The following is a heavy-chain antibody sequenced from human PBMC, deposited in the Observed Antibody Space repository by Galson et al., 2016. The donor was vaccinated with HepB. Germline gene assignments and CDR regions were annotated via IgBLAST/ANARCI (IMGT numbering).Heavy chain of an antibody. J-gene: IGHJ3*02. D-gene: IGHD3-3*01. CDR2: IYSGGST. CDR3: AKDRRLRLLEWLSQPDALDI. CDR1: GFTVSHNY. V-gene: IGHV3-66*01. Sequence: SLRLSCAASGFTVSHNYMSWVRQAPGKGLEWVSLIYSGGSTSYADSVKGRFTISRDNSKNTLHLQMNSLRGEDTAVYYCAKDRRLRLLEWLSQPDALDIWGQGTMVTVSS.